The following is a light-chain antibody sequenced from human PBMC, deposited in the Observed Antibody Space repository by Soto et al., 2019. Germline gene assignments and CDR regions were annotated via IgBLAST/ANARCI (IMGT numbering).Light chain of an antibody. CDR3: FSYAGSSTFI. CDR2: EGT. Sequence: QSVLPQPASVSGSPGQSITISCTGTSSDVGSYDLVSWYQQRPGKAPKLMIYEGTKRPSGVSIRFSGSKSGNTASLTISGLQAEDEADYYCFSYAGSSTFIFGTGTKVTVL. J-gene: IGLJ1*01. CDR1: SSDVGSYDL. V-gene: IGLV2-23*03.